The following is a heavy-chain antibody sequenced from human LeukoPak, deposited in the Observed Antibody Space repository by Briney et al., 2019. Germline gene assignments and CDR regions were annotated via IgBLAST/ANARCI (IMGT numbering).Heavy chain of an antibody. CDR3: AKDLRYSSSWSYFDY. V-gene: IGHV3-20*04. CDR2: INWNGGST. CDR1: GFTFDDYG. Sequence: GGSLRLSCAASGFTFDDYGMSWVRQAPGKGLEWVSGINWNGGSTGYADSVKGRFTISRDNSKNTLYLQMNSLRAEDTAIYYCAKDLRYSSSWSYFDYWGQGTLVTVSS. D-gene: IGHD6-13*01. J-gene: IGHJ4*02.